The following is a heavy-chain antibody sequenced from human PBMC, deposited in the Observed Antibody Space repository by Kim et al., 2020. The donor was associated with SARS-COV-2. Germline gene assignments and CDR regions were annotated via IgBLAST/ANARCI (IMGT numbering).Heavy chain of an antibody. D-gene: IGHD2-15*01. CDR3: ARGGGTSWYDR. J-gene: IGHJ5*02. CDR1: GFMFSNYD. CDR2: ISGSGGRT. Sequence: GGSLRLSCAASGFMFSNYDMSWVRQAPGKGLEWVSAISGSGGRTYYADSVKGRFTISRDNSRNTLYMEMNSLRAEDTSVYYCARGGGTSWYDRWGQGALLTVSS. V-gene: IGHV3-23*01.